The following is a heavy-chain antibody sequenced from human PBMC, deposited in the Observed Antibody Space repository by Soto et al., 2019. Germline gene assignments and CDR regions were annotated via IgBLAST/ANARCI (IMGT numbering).Heavy chain of an antibody. J-gene: IGHJ4*02. CDR3: ARLSHVHYFDY. CDR1: GGSISSSSYY. CDR2: IYYSGST. V-gene: IGHV4-39*01. Sequence: SETLSLTCTVSGGSISSSSYYWGWIRQPPGKGLEWIGSIYYSGSTYYNPSLKSRVTISVDTSKNQFSLKLSSVTAADTAVYYCARLSHVHYFDYWGQGTLVTVSS. D-gene: IGHD3-16*01.